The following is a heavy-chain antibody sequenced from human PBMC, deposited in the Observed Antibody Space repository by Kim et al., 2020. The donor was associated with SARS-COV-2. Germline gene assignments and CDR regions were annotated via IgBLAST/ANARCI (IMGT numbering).Heavy chain of an antibody. CDR3: ARDPGYGYKSPWWFDP. J-gene: IGHJ5*02. Sequence: SETLSLTCTVSGGSISSGGYYWSWIRQHPGKGLEWIGYIYYSWSTYYNPSLKSRVTISVDTSKNQFSLKLSSVTAADTAVYYCARDPGYGYKSPWWFDPWGQGTLVTVSS. D-gene: IGHD5-12*01. CDR2: IYYSWST. CDR1: GGSISSGGYY. V-gene: IGHV4-31*03.